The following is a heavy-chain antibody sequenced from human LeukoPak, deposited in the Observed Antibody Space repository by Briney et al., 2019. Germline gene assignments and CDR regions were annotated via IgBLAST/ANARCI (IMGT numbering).Heavy chain of an antibody. J-gene: IGHJ4*02. CDR1: GGSISTYY. CDR2: IYYTGST. V-gene: IGHV4-59*01. D-gene: IGHD5-12*01. CDR3: ARDRGDGYDYWDY. Sequence: SGTLSLTCAVSGGSISTYYWSWIRQPPGKGLEWIGYIYYTGSTNYNPSLKSRVTISVDTSKNQFSLKLSSVTAADTAVYYCARDRGDGYDYWDYWGQGTLVTVSS.